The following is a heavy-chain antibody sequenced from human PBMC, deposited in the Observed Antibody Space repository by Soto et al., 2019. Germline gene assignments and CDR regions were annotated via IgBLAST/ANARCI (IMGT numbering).Heavy chain of an antibody. CDR3: AKDRGALYYFDY. J-gene: IGHJ4*02. V-gene: IGHV3-23*01. D-gene: IGHD2-15*01. CDR1: GFTFSSYA. CDR2: ISGSGGST. Sequence: EVQLLESGGGLVQPGGSLRLSCAASGFTFSSYAMSWVRQAPGKGLEWVAAISGSGGSTYYADSVKGRFTISRDNSKNTLYLQMNSLRAEDTAVYYCAKDRGALYYFDYWGQGTLVTVSS.